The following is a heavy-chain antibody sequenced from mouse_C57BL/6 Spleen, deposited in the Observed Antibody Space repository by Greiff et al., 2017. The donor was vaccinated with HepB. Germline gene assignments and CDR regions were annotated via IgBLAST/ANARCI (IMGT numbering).Heavy chain of an antibody. D-gene: IGHD1-1*01. Sequence: VQLQQSGPELVKPGASVKMSCKASGYTFTDYNMHWVKQSHGKSLEWIGYINPNNGGTSYNQKFKGKATLTVNKSSSTAYMELRSLTSEDSAVYYCARSGYGSSYGFAYWGQGTLVTVSA. CDR1: GYTFTDYN. V-gene: IGHV1-22*01. CDR3: ARSGYGSSYGFAY. J-gene: IGHJ3*01. CDR2: INPNNGGT.